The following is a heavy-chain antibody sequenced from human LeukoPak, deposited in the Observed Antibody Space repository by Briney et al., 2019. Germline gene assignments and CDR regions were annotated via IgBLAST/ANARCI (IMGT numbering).Heavy chain of an antibody. CDR2: IYYSGST. CDR3: ARQGYYDSSGYYRDY. CDR1: SGSISSYY. Sequence: SETLSLTCTVSSGSISSYYWSWIRQPPGKGLEWIGYIYYSGSTNYNPSLKSRVTISVDTSKNQFSLKLSSVTAADTAVYYCARQGYYDSSGYYRDYWGQGTLVTVSS. V-gene: IGHV4-59*08. J-gene: IGHJ4*02. D-gene: IGHD3-22*01.